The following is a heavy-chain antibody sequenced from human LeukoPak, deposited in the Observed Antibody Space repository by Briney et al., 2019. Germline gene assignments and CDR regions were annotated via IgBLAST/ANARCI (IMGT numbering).Heavy chain of an antibody. D-gene: IGHD5-24*01. J-gene: IGHJ4*02. CDR1: GVSISSYY. CDR2: IYTSGST. CDR3: ARGGDGYNFGGAIDY. V-gene: IGHV4-4*07. Sequence: SETLSLTCTVSGVSISSYYWSWIRQPAGKGLEWIGRIYTSGSTNYNPSLKSRVTMSVDTSKNQFSLKLSSVTAADTAVYYCARGGDGYNFGGAIDYWGQGTLVTVSS.